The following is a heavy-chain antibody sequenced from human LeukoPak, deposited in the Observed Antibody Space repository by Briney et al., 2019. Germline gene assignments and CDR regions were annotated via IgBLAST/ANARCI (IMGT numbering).Heavy chain of an antibody. J-gene: IGHJ4*02. CDR3: AKRPASPVAGTDY. V-gene: IGHV3-23*01. CDR1: GFTFSSYA. Sequence: GGSLRLSCAASGFTFSSYAMSWVRQAPGKGLEWVSAISGSGGSTYYADSVKGRSTISRDNSKNTLYLQMNSLRAEDTAVYYCAKRPASPVAGTDYWGQGTLVTVSS. CDR2: ISGSGGST. D-gene: IGHD6-19*01.